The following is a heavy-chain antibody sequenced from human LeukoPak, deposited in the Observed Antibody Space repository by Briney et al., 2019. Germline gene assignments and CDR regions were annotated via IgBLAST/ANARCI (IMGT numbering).Heavy chain of an antibody. V-gene: IGHV1-46*01. D-gene: IGHD6-19*01. J-gene: IGHJ6*02. CDR3: ARERIAVAGYYYYYGMDV. CDR2: INPSGGST. CDR1: GYTFTSYY. Sequence: ASVKVSCKASGYTFTSYYMHWVRQAPGQGLEWMGIINPSGGSTSYAQKFQGRVTMTRDTSTSTVYMEPSSLRSEDTAVYYCARERIAVAGYYYYYGMDVWGQGTTVTVSS.